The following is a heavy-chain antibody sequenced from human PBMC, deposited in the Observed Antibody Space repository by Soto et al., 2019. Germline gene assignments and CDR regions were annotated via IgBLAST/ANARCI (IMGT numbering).Heavy chain of an antibody. V-gene: IGHV1-8*01. Sequence: ASVKVSCKASGYTFTSYDINWVRQATGQGLEWMGWMNPNSGNTGYAQKFQGRVTMTRNTSISTAYMELSSLRSEDTAVYYCARGVGIAANKALHADDWGPGTLVTVAS. CDR2: MNPNSGNT. CDR3: ARGVGIAANKALHADD. J-gene: IGHJ4*02. CDR1: GYTFTSYD. D-gene: IGHD2-15*01.